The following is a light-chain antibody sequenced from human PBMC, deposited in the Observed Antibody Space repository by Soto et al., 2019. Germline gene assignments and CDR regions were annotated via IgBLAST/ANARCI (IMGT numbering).Light chain of an antibody. CDR2: DVS. J-gene: IGLJ1*01. V-gene: IGLV2-11*01. CDR1: SSDVGGYNY. CDR3: CSYAGSPVGV. Sequence: QSALTQPRSVSGSPGQSVTISCTGTSSDVGGYNYVSWYQQHPGKAPKLMIYDVSKRPSGVPDRFSGSKSGNTASLTISGLQAEDEADYYCCSYAGSPVGVFGTGTKVTVL.